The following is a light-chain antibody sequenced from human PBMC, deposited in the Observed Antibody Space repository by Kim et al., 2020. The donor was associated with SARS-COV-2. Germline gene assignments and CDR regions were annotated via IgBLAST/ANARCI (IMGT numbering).Light chain of an antibody. Sequence: SASVGDRVTITCRASQDINNHLAWFQQKPGTAPKSLIYAASSLQSGVPSTFSGSGSGTDFTLTISSLQPEDFATYYCQQYNSYPLTFGGGTKLEI. CDR2: AAS. V-gene: IGKV1-16*01. CDR1: QDINNH. CDR3: QQYNSYPLT. J-gene: IGKJ4*01.